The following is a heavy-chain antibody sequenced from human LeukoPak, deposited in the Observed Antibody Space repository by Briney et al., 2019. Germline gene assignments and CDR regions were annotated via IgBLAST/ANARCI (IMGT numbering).Heavy chain of an antibody. Sequence: GGSLRLSCAASGFSFSTYTMTWVRQAPGKGLEWVSGITDSGKPCYADSVKGRFTISRDNSKNTLLLQMNNLRAEDTAVYYCAKEIASTGEPYFDYWGQGTLVTVSS. CDR2: ITDSGKP. V-gene: IGHV3-23*01. J-gene: IGHJ4*02. CDR3: AKEIASTGEPYFDY. D-gene: IGHD6-13*01. CDR1: GFSFSTYT.